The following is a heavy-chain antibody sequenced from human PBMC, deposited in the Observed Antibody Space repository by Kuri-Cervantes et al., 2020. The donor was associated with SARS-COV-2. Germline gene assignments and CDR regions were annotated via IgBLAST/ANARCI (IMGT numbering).Heavy chain of an antibody. V-gene: IGHV3-7*03. CDR3: ARVYGDYWGYFDY. Sequence: GESLKISCAASGFTFSSYWMSWVRQAPGKGLEWVANIKQDGSEKYYVDSVKGRFTISRDNAKNSLYLQMNSLRAEDTAVYYCARVYGDYWGYFDYWGQGTLVTVSS. J-gene: IGHJ4*02. CDR1: GFTFSSYW. CDR2: IKQDGSEK. D-gene: IGHD4-17*01.